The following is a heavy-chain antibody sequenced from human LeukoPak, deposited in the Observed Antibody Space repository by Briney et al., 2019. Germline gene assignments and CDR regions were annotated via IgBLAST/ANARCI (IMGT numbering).Heavy chain of an antibody. J-gene: IGHJ6*02. Sequence: SETLSLTSTISGGSISSYYWSSIRQPPGKGLEWICYVDYRGNPNYNHSLKSRVTISIDTSKSLLSLKLNSVTAADTAVYYCARVEVGAANRQWYGMDVWGQGTTVTVSS. CDR1: GGSISSYY. CDR3: ARVEVGAANRQWYGMDV. D-gene: IGHD2-15*01. V-gene: IGHV4-59*01. CDR2: VDYRGNP.